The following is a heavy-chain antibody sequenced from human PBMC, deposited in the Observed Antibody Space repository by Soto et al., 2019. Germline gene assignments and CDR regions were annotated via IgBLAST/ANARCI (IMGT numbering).Heavy chain of an antibody. J-gene: IGHJ4*02. V-gene: IGHV4-39*01. CDR2: IYYSGST. D-gene: IGHD6-13*01. CDR1: GGSISSSSYY. CDR3: ARRGSSSWYGY. Sequence: QLQLQESGPGLVKPSETLSLTCTVSGGSISSSSYYWGWIRQPPGKGLEWIGTIYYSGSTYYNPSLKCRVNISLDTSTSQFSLKLSPVTAADTAVYYCARRGSSSWYGYWGQGTLVSVSS.